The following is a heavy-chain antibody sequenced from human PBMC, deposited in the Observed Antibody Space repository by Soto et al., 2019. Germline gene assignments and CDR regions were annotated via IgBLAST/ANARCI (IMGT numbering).Heavy chain of an antibody. CDR2: IYYSGST. CDR3: APTPEFWRTYYTPGVFDM. D-gene: IGHD3-3*01. Sequence: SETLSLTCTVSGGSISSGGYYWSWIRQHPGKGLEWIGYIYYSGSTYYNPSLKSRVTISVDTSKNQFSLKLSSVTAAATAEYHCAPTPEFWRTYYTPGVFDMRAEATKVTVSS. V-gene: IGHV4-31*03. CDR1: GGSISSGGYY. J-gene: IGHJ3*02.